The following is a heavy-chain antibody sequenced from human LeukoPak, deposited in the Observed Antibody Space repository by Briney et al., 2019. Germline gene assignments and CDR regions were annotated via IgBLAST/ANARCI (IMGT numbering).Heavy chain of an antibody. CDR1: GGSISSGDYY. J-gene: IGHJ6*03. Sequence: SETLSLTCTVSGGSISSGDYYWSWIRQPPGKGLEWIAYMYYSGSTYYNPSLKSRVTMSADTSKNQLSLKLSSVTAADTAVYYCARGTYCSSTSCYTYYYYYYMDVWGKGTTVTVSS. V-gene: IGHV4-30-4*01. CDR2: MYYSGST. D-gene: IGHD2-2*02. CDR3: ARGTYCSSTSCYTYYYYYYMDV.